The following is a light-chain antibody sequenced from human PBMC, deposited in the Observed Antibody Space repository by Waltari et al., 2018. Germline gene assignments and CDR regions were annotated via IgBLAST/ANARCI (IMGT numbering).Light chain of an antibody. CDR2: RNG. CDR1: RSNVGSNY. V-gene: IGLV1-47*01. Sequence: QSVLIQPPSASGTPGQTVTISCSGGRSNVGSNYVLWYQHVPGAAPKVIIYRNGQRPAGVPDRLTASKSGTSGSLAISGLRSEDEADYYCAAWDDALSGLVFGGGTKLTVL. CDR3: AAWDDALSGLV. J-gene: IGLJ2*01.